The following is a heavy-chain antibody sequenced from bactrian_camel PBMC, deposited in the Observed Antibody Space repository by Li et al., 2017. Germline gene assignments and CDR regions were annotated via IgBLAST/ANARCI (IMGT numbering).Heavy chain of an antibody. CDR2: LLSDDST. J-gene: IGHJ6*01. CDR1: TYSGYH. Sequence: QLVESGGDSVQAGGSLRLSCSRTYSGYHMAWFRQAPGMQREGVAVLLSDDSTKYADSVKGRFTISQDNARTTLYLQMNSLKPDDTAMYYCAADGECDCFEGSWCPSADFGGWGQGTQVTVS. CDR3: AADGECDCFEGSWCPSADFGG. V-gene: IGHV3S53*01. D-gene: IGHD3*01.